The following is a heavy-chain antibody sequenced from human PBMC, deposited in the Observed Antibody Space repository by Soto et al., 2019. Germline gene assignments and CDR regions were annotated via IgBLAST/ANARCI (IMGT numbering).Heavy chain of an antibody. Sequence: QVQLVESGGGVVQPGRSLRLSCAASGFTFSSYGMHWVRQAPGKGLEWVAVISYDGSNKYYADSVKGRFTISRDNSKNTLYLQMNSLRAEDTAVYSCAKDQLRGVRGVITYYYGMDVWGQGTTVTVSS. CDR1: GFTFSSYG. J-gene: IGHJ6*02. V-gene: IGHV3-30*18. CDR3: AKDQLRGVRGVITYYYGMDV. D-gene: IGHD3-10*01. CDR2: ISYDGSNK.